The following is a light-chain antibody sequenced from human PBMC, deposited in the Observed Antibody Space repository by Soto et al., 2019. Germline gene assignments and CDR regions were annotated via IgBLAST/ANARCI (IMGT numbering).Light chain of an antibody. CDR1: YSDVGAYNY. CDR3: CSYAGTYTLYV. V-gene: IGLV2-11*01. Sequence: QSALTQPRSVSGSPGQSVTISCTGTYSDVGAYNYVSWYEQHPGKAPKLIIYDVSKRPSGVPDRFSGSKSGNTASLTISGLQAEDEADYYCCSYAGTYTLYVFGTGTKVTVL. J-gene: IGLJ1*01. CDR2: DVS.